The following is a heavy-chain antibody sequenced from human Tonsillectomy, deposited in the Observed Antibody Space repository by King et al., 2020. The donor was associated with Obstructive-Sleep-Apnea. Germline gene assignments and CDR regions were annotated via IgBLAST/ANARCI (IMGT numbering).Heavy chain of an antibody. D-gene: IGHD6-13*01. CDR2: INHSGST. Sequence: VQLQQWGAGLLKPSETLSLTCAVYGGSFSGYYWSWIRQPPGKGLEWIGEINHSGSTNYNPSLKSRVTISVDTSKNHFSLKLSPVTAADTAVYYCARDFPYSSRSRADYWGQGTLVTVSS. CDR3: ARDFPYSSRSRADY. V-gene: IGHV4-34*01. CDR1: GGSFSGYY. J-gene: IGHJ4*02.